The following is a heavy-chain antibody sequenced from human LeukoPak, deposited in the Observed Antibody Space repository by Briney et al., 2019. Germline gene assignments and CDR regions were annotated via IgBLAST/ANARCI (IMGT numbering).Heavy chain of an antibody. CDR1: GFTFSAHF. D-gene: IGHD3-16*02. CDR2: IKQDVSEI. J-gene: IGHJ4*02. V-gene: IGHV3-7*01. Sequence: TVGSLRLSCSASGFTFSAHFMSWVRQAPGKWLEWVSNIKQDVSEINYADSVEGRFTISRDNAKNSLYLQMSSLRPEDTAVYYCARYCVITTCQFRGIDFWGQGTLVTVSS. CDR3: ARYCVITTCQFRGIDF.